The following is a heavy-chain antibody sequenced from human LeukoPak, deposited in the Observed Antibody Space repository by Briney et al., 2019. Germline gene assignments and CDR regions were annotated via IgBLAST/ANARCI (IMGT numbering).Heavy chain of an antibody. Sequence: SETLSLTCTVSGGSISSSGFYWGWIRQPPGKGLEWIGSFYYGGNTYYNPSLKSRVTISVDTSKNQFSLKLNSVTAADMALYYCAKGHDSILWDAFDIWGQGTMVTVSS. J-gene: IGHJ3*02. D-gene: IGHD3-22*01. V-gene: IGHV4-39*07. CDR3: AKGHDSILWDAFDI. CDR2: FYYGGNT. CDR1: GGSISSSGFY.